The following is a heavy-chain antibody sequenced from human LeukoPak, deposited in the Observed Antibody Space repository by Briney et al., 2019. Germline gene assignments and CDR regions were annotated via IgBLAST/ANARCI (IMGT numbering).Heavy chain of an antibody. V-gene: IGHV4-59*12. CDR1: GGSISSYY. J-gene: IGHJ4*02. D-gene: IGHD6-6*01. CDR3: ARDRGVAARITNFDY. Sequence: PSETLSLTCTVSGGSISSYYWNWIRQPPGKGLEWIGSIYYSGSTYYNPSLKSRVTISVDTSKNQFSLKLSSVTAADTAVYYCARDRGVAARITNFDYWGQGTLVTVSS. CDR2: IYYSGST.